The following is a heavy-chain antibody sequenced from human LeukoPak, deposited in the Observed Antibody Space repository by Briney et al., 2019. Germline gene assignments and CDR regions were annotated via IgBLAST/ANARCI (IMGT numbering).Heavy chain of an antibody. CDR3: VRIIYFDY. D-gene: IGHD1-14*01. CDR1: GFTFSSNG. CDR2: IRNDGSNK. V-gene: IGHV3-30*02. Sequence: GGSLRLSCVASGFTFSSNGMHWVRQAPGKGLEWVAFIRNDGSNKYYVDSVKGRFTIYRDNSKNTLHLQMNSLRAEDTAVYYCVRIIYFDYWGQGTLVTVSS. J-gene: IGHJ4*02.